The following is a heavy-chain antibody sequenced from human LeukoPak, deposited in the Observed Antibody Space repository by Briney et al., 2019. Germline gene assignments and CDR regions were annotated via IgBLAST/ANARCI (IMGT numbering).Heavy chain of an antibody. J-gene: IGHJ4*02. CDR1: GGSISSGSYY. CDR2: IYTSGST. V-gene: IGHV4-61*02. Sequence: SQTLSLTCTVSGGSISSGSYYWSWIRQPAGKGLEWIGRIYTSGSTNYNPSPKSRVTISVDTSKNQFSLKLSSVTAADTAVYYCARDDFWSGYFGDYWGQGTLVTVSS. D-gene: IGHD3-3*01. CDR3: ARDDFWSGYFGDY.